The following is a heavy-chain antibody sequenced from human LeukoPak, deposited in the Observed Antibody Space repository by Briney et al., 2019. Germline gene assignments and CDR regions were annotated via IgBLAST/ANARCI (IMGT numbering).Heavy chain of an antibody. CDR3: ARGRLHKYHLPSSGYYGVPDY. CDR1: GYTFTSYG. V-gene: IGHV1-46*01. CDR2: INPSGGTT. J-gene: IGHJ4*02. D-gene: IGHD3-22*01. Sequence: ASVKVSCKASGYTFTSYGISWVRQAPGQGLEWMGVINPSGGTTRYVQKFQGRITMTRDMSTSTVYMELSSLRSEDTAVYYCARGRLHKYHLPSSGYYGVPDYWGQGTLVAVSS.